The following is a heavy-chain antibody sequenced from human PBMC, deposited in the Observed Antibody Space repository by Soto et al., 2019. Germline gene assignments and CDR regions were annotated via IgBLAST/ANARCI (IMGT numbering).Heavy chain of an antibody. CDR3: ARSGSTVTSDVDF. Sequence: EVQLVESGGGLVKPGGSLRLSCAASGFTFSSYSMNWVRQAPGKGLEWVSSISSSSSYIYYADSVKGRFTISRDNAKNSLYLQMISLRAEDTAVYYCARSGSTVTSDVDFWGQGTLVTVSS. D-gene: IGHD4-17*01. CDR1: GFTFSSYS. V-gene: IGHV3-21*01. J-gene: IGHJ4*02. CDR2: ISSSSSYI.